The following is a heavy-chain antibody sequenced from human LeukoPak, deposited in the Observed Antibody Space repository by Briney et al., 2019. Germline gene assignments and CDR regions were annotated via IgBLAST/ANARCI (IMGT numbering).Heavy chain of an antibody. CDR3: ARGGNIVVVEADQADYYGMDV. CDR2: INPNSGGT. Sequence: GASVKVSCKASGYTFTGYYMHWVRQAPGQGLEWMGWINPNSGGTNYAQKFQGWVTMTRDTSISTAYMELSRLRSDDTAVYYCARGGNIVVVEADQADYYGMDVWGQGTTVTVSS. D-gene: IGHD2-15*01. J-gene: IGHJ6*02. CDR1: GYTFTGYY. V-gene: IGHV1-2*04.